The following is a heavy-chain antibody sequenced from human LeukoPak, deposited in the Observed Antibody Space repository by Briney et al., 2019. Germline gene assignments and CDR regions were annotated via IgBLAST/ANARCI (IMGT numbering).Heavy chain of an antibody. Sequence: GGSLRLSCAASGFTFSSYAMHWVRQAPGKGLEWVAVISYDGSNKYYADSVKGRFTISRDNSKNTLYLQMNSLRAEDTAVYYCAREAVVVVAATPYFDYWGQGTLVTVSS. D-gene: IGHD2-15*01. CDR3: AREAVVVVAATPYFDY. J-gene: IGHJ4*02. CDR2: ISYDGSNK. V-gene: IGHV3-30*04. CDR1: GFTFSSYA.